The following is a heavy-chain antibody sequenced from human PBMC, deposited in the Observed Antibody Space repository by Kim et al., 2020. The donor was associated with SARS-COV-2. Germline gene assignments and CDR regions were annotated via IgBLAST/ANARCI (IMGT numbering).Heavy chain of an antibody. CDR2: ISAYNGNT. D-gene: IGHD1-1*01. CDR1: GYTFTSYG. J-gene: IGHJ6*02. Sequence: ASVKVSCKASGYTFTSYGISWVRQAPGQGLEWMGWISAYNGNTNYAQKLQGRVTMTTDTSTSTAYMELRSLRSDDTAVYYCARELGNDHNYGMDVWGQGTTVTVSS. V-gene: IGHV1-18*01. CDR3: ARELGNDHNYGMDV.